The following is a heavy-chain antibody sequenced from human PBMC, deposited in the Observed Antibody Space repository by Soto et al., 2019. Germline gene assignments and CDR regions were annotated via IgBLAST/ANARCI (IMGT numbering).Heavy chain of an antibody. Sequence: PSETLSLTCTVSGGSISSGGYYWSWIRQHPGKGLEWIGYIYYSGSTYYNPSLKSRVTISVDTSKNQFSLKLSSVTAADTAVYYSARYGLGATTFDYCGQGTLVTVSS. D-gene: IGHD1-26*01. CDR1: GGSISSGGYY. J-gene: IGHJ4*02. CDR3: ARYGLGATTFDY. V-gene: IGHV4-31*03. CDR2: IYYSGST.